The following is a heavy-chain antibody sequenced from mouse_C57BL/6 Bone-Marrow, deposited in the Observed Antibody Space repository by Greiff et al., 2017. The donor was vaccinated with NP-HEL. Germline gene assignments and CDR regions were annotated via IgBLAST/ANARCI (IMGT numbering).Heavy chain of an antibody. CDR1: GFSFNTYA. V-gene: IGHV10-1*01. CDR2: IRSKGNNYAT. J-gene: IGHJ3*01. Sequence: EVQVVESGGGLVQPKGSLKLSCAASGFSFNTYAMNWVRQAPGKGLEWVARIRSKGNNYATYYADSVKDRFHISRDDSESMLYLLMNNLKTEDTAMYYYVSHDYSISFAYWGQGTLVTVSA. D-gene: IGHD2-5*01. CDR3: VSHDYSISFAY.